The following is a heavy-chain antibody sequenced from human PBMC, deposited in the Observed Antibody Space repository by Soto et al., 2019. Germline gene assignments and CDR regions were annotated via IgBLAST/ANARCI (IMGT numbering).Heavy chain of an antibody. J-gene: IGHJ6*02. V-gene: IGHV4-34*01. CDR1: GGSFSGYY. CDR2: INHSGST. D-gene: IGHD5-18*01. CDR3: ARDAWIQLWLENYYYYGMDV. Sequence: SETLSLTCAVYGGSFSGYYWSWIRQPPGKGLEWIGEINHSGSTNYNPSLKSRVTISVDTSKNQFSLKLSSVTAADTAVYYCARDAWIQLWLENYYYYGMDVWGQGTKVTVSS.